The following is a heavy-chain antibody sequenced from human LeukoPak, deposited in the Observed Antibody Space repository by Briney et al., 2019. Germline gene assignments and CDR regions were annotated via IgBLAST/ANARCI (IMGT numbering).Heavy chain of an antibody. D-gene: IGHD3-22*01. CDR2: INSDGINT. CDR1: GFTLSSYW. Sequence: SGGSLRLSCAASGFTLSSYWMHWVRQAPGKGLVWVSRINSDGINTSYADSVKGRFTISRDNAKNTLNLQMNSLRAEDTAVYYCARDLGQYYDTSDNWFDPWGQGTLVTVSS. CDR3: ARDLGQYYDTSDNWFDP. J-gene: IGHJ5*02. V-gene: IGHV3-74*01.